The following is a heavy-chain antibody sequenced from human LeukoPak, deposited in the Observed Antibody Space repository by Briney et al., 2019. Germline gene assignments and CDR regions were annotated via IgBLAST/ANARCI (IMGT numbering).Heavy chain of an antibody. D-gene: IGHD2-2*01. CDR2: IRGRGDKT. CDR1: GLTFSSYA. J-gene: IGHJ4*02. CDR3: ARDWVTDTAAIDY. V-gene: IGHV3-23*01. Sequence: GGSLTLSCAASGLTFSSYALSWVRQPPGKGLEWVGDIRGRGDKTYHADSVKGRFNITRDNSKNTLFLQMNSLRAEDTAVYYCARDWVTDTAAIDYWGQGTLVSVSS.